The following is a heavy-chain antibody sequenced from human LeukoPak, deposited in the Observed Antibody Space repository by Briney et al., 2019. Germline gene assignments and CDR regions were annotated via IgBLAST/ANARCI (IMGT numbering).Heavy chain of an antibody. D-gene: IGHD1-1*01. Sequence: PSETLSLTCAVSGGSISSGGYSWTWIRQPPGKGLEWIGYIYHSGSTYHNPSLKSRVTISVDRSKNQFSLKLSSVTAADTAVYYCTRGGLEPPDYWGQGTPVTVSS. J-gene: IGHJ4*02. CDR3: TRGGLEPPDY. CDR1: GGSISSGGYS. CDR2: IYHSGST. V-gene: IGHV4-30-2*01.